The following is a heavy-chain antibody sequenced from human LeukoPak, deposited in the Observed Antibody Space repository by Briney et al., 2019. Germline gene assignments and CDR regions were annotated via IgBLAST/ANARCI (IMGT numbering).Heavy chain of an antibody. CDR1: GFTFSSYS. J-gene: IGHJ3*02. Sequence: GGSLRLSCAASGFTFSSYSMNWVRQAPGKELEWVSSISSSSSYIYYADSVKGRFTISRDNAKNSLYLQMNSLRAEDTAVYYCARDPASRAFDIWGQGTMVTVSS. CDR2: ISSSSSYI. CDR3: ARDPASRAFDI. V-gene: IGHV3-21*01.